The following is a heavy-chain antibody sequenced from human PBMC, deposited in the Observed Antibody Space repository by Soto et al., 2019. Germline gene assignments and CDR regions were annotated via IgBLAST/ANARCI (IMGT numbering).Heavy chain of an antibody. CDR3: AREYCGGDCYEDYYYYGMDV. V-gene: IGHV3-30-3*01. D-gene: IGHD2-21*02. J-gene: IGHJ6*02. CDR2: ISYDGSNK. CDR1: GFTFSSYA. Sequence: GGSLRLSCAASGFTFSSYAMHWVRQAPGKGLEWVAVISYDGSNKYYADSVKGRFTISRDNSKDTLYLQMNSLRAEDTAVYYCAREYCGGDCYEDYYYYGMDVWGQGTTVTVSS.